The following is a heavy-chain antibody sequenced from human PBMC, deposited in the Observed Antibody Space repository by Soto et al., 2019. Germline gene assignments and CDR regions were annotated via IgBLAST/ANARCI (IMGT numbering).Heavy chain of an antibody. J-gene: IGHJ4*02. Sequence: GGSLRLSCAASGFTFNTYAMAWVRQAPGKGLEWVSAISTSGYNTYYADSVEGRFTISRDNSKNTLYLQMNNLRVEDTALYYCARFSGSYYHWGQGTLVTVSS. CDR2: ISTSGYNT. CDR3: ARFSGSYYH. V-gene: IGHV3-23*01. CDR1: GFTFNTYA. D-gene: IGHD3-10*01.